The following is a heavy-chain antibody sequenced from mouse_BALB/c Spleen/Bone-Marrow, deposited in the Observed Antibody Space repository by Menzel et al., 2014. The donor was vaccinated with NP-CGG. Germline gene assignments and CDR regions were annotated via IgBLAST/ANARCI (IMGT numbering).Heavy chain of an antibody. D-gene: IGHD2-2*01. J-gene: IGHJ4*01. CDR2: INPYNDDT. V-gene: IGHV1-26*01. Sequence: SGPELVKPGASMKISCKASGYSFTGYTINWVKQSHGEHLEWIGLINPYNDDTNYNQKFKGKATLTVDKSSSTAYMELLSLTSEDSTVYYCARLGLRLAMDYWGQGPSVTVSS. CDR3: ARLGLRLAMDY. CDR1: GYSFTGYT.